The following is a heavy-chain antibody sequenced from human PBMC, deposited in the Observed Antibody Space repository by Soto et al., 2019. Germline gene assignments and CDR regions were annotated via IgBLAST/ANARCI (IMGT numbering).Heavy chain of an antibody. CDR2: VYYSGST. J-gene: IGHJ4*02. V-gene: IGHV4-59*01. CDR3: ARDTTPSL. CDR1: GASISSYY. D-gene: IGHD1-1*01. Sequence: SDXLSLTCTVSGASISSYYWSWIRQPPGKGLEWIGYVYYSGSTNYNPSLKSRVTISVDTSKNQFSLKLSSVTAADTAMYYCARDTTPSLWGQGTLVNVS.